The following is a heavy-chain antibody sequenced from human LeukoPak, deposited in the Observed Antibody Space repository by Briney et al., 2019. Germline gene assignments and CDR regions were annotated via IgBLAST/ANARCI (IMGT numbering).Heavy chain of an antibody. CDR1: GVSFSGYY. CDR3: ASPYGWDAFDI. Sequence: SETQSLTCAVYGVSFSGYYWSWIRQPPGKGLEWIGEINHSGSTNYNPSLKSRVTISVDTSKNQFSLKLSSVTAADTAVYYCASPYGWDAFDIWGQGTMVTVSS. CDR2: INHSGST. V-gene: IGHV4-34*01. J-gene: IGHJ3*02. D-gene: IGHD4-17*01.